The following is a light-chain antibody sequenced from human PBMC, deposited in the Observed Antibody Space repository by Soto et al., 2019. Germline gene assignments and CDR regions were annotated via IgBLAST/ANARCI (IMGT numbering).Light chain of an antibody. J-gene: IGLJ2*01. CDR2: DST. Sequence: QSVLTQPPSVSAAPGQKVTISCSGSSSNIGNNYVPWYQQLPGTAPTLLIYDSTKRPSGIPDRFSGSKSGTSATLGITGLQTGDEADYYCGTWDNSLSAVVFGGGTKLTVL. CDR3: GTWDNSLSAVV. CDR1: SSNIGNNY. V-gene: IGLV1-51*01.